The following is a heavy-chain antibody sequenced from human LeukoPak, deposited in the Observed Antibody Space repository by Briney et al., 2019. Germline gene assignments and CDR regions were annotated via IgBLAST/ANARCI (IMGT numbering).Heavy chain of an antibody. CDR2: IYYSGST. Sequence: SETLSLTCTVSGGSISSSSYYWGWIRQPPGKGLEWLGSIYYSGSTYYNPSLKSRVTISVDTSKNQFSLKLSSVTAADTAVYYCARHFGDYYDSSGYLLAWFDPWGQGTLVTVSS. D-gene: IGHD3-22*01. CDR1: GGSISSSSYY. V-gene: IGHV4-39*01. J-gene: IGHJ5*02. CDR3: ARHFGDYYDSSGYLLAWFDP.